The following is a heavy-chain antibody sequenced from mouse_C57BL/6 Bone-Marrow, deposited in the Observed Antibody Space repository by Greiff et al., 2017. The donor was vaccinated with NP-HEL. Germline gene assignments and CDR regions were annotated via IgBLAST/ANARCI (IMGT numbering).Heavy chain of an antibody. CDR1: GYTFTSYW. J-gene: IGHJ2*01. Sequence: VQLQQSGAELVRPGTSVKLSCKASGYTFTSYWMHWVKQRPGQGLEWIGVIDPSDSYTNYNQKFKGKATLTVDTSSSTAYMQLSSLTSEDSAVYYCARGARYFDYWGQGTTLTVSS. CDR3: ARGARYFDY. V-gene: IGHV1-59*01. CDR2: IDPSDSYT. D-gene: IGHD3-1*01.